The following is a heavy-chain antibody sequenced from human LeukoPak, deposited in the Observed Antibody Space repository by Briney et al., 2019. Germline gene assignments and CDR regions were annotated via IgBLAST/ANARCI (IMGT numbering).Heavy chain of an antibody. CDR3: AKDLLAEYFQH. V-gene: IGHV3-23*01. J-gene: IGHJ1*01. Sequence: GGSLRLSCAASGITFSSYAMSWVRPAPGKGLEWVSAISGSGGSTYYADSVKGRFTISRDNSKNTLYLQMNSLRAEDTAVYYCAKDLLAEYFQHWGQGTLVTVSS. CDR2: ISGSGGST. CDR1: GITFSSYA.